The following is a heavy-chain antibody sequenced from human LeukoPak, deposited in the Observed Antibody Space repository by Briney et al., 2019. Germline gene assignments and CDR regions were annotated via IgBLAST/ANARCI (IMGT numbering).Heavy chain of an antibody. CDR3: ARTVIAVAANWFDP. D-gene: IGHD6-19*01. Sequence: GGSLRRSCAASGFTFSTYAMLWVRQAPGKGLEYVSSISGNGGYTYYASSVKGRFTISRDNSKNTLFLQMNSLRDEDTAVYYCARTVIAVAANWFDPWGQGTLVTVSS. V-gene: IGHV3-64*01. J-gene: IGHJ5*02. CDR2: ISGNGGYT. CDR1: GFTFSTYA.